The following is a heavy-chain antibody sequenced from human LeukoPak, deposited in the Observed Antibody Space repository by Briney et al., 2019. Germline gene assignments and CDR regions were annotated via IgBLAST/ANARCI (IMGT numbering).Heavy chain of an antibody. CDR3: ARDRGIAAAGTFDY. Sequence: ASVKVSCKASGGTFSSYAISWVRQAPGQGLEWMGWISAYNGNTNYAQKLQGRVTMTTDTSTSTAYMELRSLRSDDTAVYYCARDRGIAAAGTFDYWGQGTLVTVSS. J-gene: IGHJ4*02. D-gene: IGHD6-13*01. CDR2: ISAYNGNT. CDR1: GGTFSSYA. V-gene: IGHV1-18*01.